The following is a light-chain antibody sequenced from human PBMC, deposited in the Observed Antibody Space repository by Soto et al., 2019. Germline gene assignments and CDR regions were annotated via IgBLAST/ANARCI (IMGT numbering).Light chain of an antibody. V-gene: IGLV1-44*01. CDR1: SSNIGSTS. CDR3: AAWDDSLNGWV. CDR2: SNN. Sequence: QSVLTQPPSASETPGQRVTIFCSGSSSNIGSTSVNWYQHLPGTAPKLLIYSNNQRPSGVPDRLSGSKSGTSASLAIRGLQSGDEADYYCAAWDDSLNGWVFGGGTKLTVL. J-gene: IGLJ3*02.